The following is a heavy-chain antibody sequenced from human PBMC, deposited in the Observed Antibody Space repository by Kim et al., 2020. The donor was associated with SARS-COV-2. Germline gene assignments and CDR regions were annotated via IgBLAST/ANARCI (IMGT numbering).Heavy chain of an antibody. J-gene: IGHJ3*02. V-gene: IGHV4-31*03. CDR2: IYYSGST. CDR3: ARDPRLRYYDSSGYLGAFDI. CDR1: GGSISSGGYY. Sequence: SETLSLTCTVSGGSISSGGYYWSWIRQHPGKGLEWIGYIYYSGSTYYNPSLKSRVTISVDTSKNQFSLKLSSVTAADTAVYYCARDPRLRYYDSSGYLGAFDIWGQGTMVTVSS. D-gene: IGHD3-22*01.